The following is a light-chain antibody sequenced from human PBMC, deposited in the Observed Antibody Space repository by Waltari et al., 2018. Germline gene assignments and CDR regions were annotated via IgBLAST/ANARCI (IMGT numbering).Light chain of an antibody. CDR2: NAS. V-gene: IGKV3-11*01. Sequence: EIVLTQSPATLALSPGERATRSCRASQSASSYLAWYQQKPGQAPRLLIYNASNRATGIPARFSGSGSGTDFTLTISSLEPEDFAVYYCQQRSNWPRTFGQGTKVEIK. CDR1: QSASSY. J-gene: IGKJ1*01. CDR3: QQRSNWPRT.